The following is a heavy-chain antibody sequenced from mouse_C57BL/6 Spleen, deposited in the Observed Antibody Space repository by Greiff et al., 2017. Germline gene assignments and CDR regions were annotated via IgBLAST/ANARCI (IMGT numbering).Heavy chain of an antibody. V-gene: IGHV6-6*01. Sequence: EVKLVESGGGLVQPGGSMKISCAASGFTFSDAWMDWVRQSPGKGLEWVAEIRNKANNHATYYTESVKGRFTISRDDSTSCVYLQMNSLRAEDTGIYYCSGDYDWFAYWGQGTLVTVSA. CDR2: IRNKANNHAT. D-gene: IGHD2-4*01. CDR3: SGDYDWFAY. CDR1: GFTFSDAW. J-gene: IGHJ3*01.